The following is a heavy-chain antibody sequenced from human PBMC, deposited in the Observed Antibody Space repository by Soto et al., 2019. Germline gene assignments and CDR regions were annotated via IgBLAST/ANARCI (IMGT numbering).Heavy chain of an antibody. CDR1: GFTFSGYS. D-gene: IGHD6-13*01. CDR2: ISSTSTYI. CDR3: ARGASSDSSTLVDY. J-gene: IGHJ4*02. Sequence: EVQLVESGGSLVKPGGSLRLSCAASGFTFSGYSMNWVRQAPGQGLEWVSSISSTSTYIYYADSVKGRFTISRDNAENSLFLQMNSLRAEDTAVYYCARGASSDSSTLVDYWGQGTLVTVSS. V-gene: IGHV3-21*01.